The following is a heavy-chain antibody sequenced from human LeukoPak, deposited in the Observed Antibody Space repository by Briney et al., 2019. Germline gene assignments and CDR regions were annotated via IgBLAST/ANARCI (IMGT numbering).Heavy chain of an antibody. Sequence: GGSLRLSCAASGFTFSSYSMNWVRQAPGKGLEWVSSISSSSSYIYYADSVRGRFTISRDNAKNSLYLQMNSLRAEDTAVYYCARDGSSIAAAGTYYYYYMDVWGKGTTVTVSS. V-gene: IGHV3-21*01. CDR3: ARDGSSIAAAGTYYYYYMDV. CDR1: GFTFSSYS. D-gene: IGHD6-13*01. CDR2: ISSSSSYI. J-gene: IGHJ6*03.